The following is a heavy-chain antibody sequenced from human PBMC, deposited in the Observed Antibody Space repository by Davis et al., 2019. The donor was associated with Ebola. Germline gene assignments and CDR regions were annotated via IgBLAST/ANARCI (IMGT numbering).Heavy chain of an antibody. J-gene: IGHJ4*02. CDR2: IYYSGST. Sequence: GSLRLSCAASGFTFSSYAMSWVRQAPGKGLEWIGSIYYSGSTYYNPSLKSRVTISVDTSKNQFSLKLSSVTAADTAVYYCVITGLPDYWGQGTLVTVSS. D-gene: IGHD1-20*01. CDR1: GFTFSSYA. V-gene: IGHV4-59*05. CDR3: VITGLPDY.